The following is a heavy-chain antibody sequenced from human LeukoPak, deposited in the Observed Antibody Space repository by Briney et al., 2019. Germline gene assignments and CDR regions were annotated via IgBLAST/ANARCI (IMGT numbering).Heavy chain of an antibody. V-gene: IGHV4-61*02. CDR2: IYTNGST. J-gene: IGHJ4*02. Sequence: SETLSLTCTVSGGSINSGSYYWSWIRQPAGKGLEWIGRIYTNGSTNYNPSLKSRVSISADTSKNQFSLNLSSVTAADTAVYYCAIRGPSGSEGRAFDYWGQEALVAVSS. D-gene: IGHD3-10*01. CDR3: AIRGPSGSEGRAFDY. CDR1: GGSINSGSYY.